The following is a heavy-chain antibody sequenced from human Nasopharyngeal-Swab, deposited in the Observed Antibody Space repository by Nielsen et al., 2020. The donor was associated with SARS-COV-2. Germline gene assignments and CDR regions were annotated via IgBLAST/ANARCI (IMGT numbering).Heavy chain of an antibody. CDR3: AKEDSSSSVPDY. CDR1: GFPFDDYA. CDR2: ISWNSGSI. V-gene: IGHV3-9*01. J-gene: IGHJ4*02. D-gene: IGHD6-6*01. Sequence: GGSLRLSCAASGFPFDDYAMHWVRQAPGKGLEWVSGISWNSGSIGYADSVKGRFTISRDNARNSLYLQMNSLRGEDTALYYCAKEDSSSSVPDYWGQGTLVTVSS.